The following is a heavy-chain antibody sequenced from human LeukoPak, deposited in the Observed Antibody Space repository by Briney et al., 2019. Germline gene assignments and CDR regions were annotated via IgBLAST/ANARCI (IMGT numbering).Heavy chain of an antibody. D-gene: IGHD3-9*01. V-gene: IGHV3-23*01. Sequence: PGGSLRLSCAASGFTFSTYAIKWVRQAPGKGLEWVSGISGSGDTTYHADSVKGRFTISRDNSKNILYLQMNSLRAEDTALYYCARGRLPRYYFDYWGQGTLVTVSS. CDR1: GFTFSTYA. CDR3: ARGRLPRYYFDY. CDR2: ISGSGDTT. J-gene: IGHJ4*02.